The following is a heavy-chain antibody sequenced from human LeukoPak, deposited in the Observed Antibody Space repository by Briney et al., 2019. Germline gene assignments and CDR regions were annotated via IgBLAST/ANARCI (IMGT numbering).Heavy chain of an antibody. J-gene: IGHJ4*02. V-gene: IGHV3-23*01. Sequence: GGSLRLSCAASGFTFSSYVMSWVRQAPGKGLEWVSAISGSGGSTYYADSVKGRFTISRDNSKNTLYLQMNSLRAEDTAVYYCAKAFGVGIYTFDYWGQGTLVTVSS. D-gene: IGHD3-3*01. CDR3: AKAFGVGIYTFDY. CDR1: GFTFSSYV. CDR2: ISGSGGST.